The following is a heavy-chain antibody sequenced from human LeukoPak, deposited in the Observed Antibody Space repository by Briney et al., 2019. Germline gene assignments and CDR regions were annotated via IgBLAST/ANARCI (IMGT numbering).Heavy chain of an antibody. D-gene: IGHD6-19*01. CDR2: ISHDGSNK. V-gene: IGHV3-30*04. CDR3: ARFSLAVAGTHNWFDP. Sequence: GGSLRLSCAASGFTFSSYAMHWVRQAPGKGLEWVAVISHDGSNKYYADSVKGRFTISRDNSKNTLYLQMNSLRSEDTAVYYCARFSLAVAGTHNWFDPWGQGTLVTVSS. J-gene: IGHJ5*02. CDR1: GFTFSSYA.